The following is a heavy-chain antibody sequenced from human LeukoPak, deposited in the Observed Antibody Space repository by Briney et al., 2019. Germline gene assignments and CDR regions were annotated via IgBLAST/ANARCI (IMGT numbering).Heavy chain of an antibody. CDR1: GFTVSSNY. V-gene: IGHV3-66*01. J-gene: IGHJ6*03. CDR2: IYSGGST. D-gene: IGHD1-26*01. CDR3: AGYGGSYPYYMDV. Sequence: GGSLRLSCAASGFTVSSNYMSWVRQAPGKGLEWVSVIYSGGSTYYADSVRGRFTISRDNSKNTLYLQMNSLRAEDTAVYYCAGYGGSYPYYMDVWGKGTTVTISS.